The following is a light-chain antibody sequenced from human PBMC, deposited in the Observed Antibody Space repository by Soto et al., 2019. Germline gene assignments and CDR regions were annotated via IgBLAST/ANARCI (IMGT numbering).Light chain of an antibody. CDR3: QQYNNWPLT. CDR2: DAS. V-gene: IGKV3-15*01. J-gene: IGKJ4*01. CDR1: QSIRSN. Sequence: EVVMTQSPVNLSVSSGERATLSCRASQSIRSNLAWYQQKHDQAPRLLIYDASTRATGIPAKFSGSGSGTEFTLIIGSLQSEDFAVYYCQQYNNWPLTFGGGNKVEIK.